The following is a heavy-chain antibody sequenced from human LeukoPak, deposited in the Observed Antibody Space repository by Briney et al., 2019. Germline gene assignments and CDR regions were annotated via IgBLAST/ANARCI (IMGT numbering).Heavy chain of an antibody. V-gene: IGHV4-61*01. CDR1: GGSISSVSDF. D-gene: IGHD1-14*01. CDR2: IYYTGST. Sequence: SETLSLTCTVSGGSISSVSDFWSWIRQPPGKGLEWIGYIYYTGSTTYNPSLKSRVTISVDTSKNQFFLKLGSVTAADTAVYYCARLIGSSTVADYWGQGTLVTVSS. CDR3: ARLIGSSTVADY. J-gene: IGHJ4*02.